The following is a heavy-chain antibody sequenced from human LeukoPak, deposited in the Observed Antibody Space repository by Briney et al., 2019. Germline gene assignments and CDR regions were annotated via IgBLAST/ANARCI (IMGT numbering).Heavy chain of an antibody. CDR1: GYTFTGYY. V-gene: IGHV1-2*02. CDR2: IIPNSGGT. J-gene: IGHJ4*02. CDR3: ARVKVIIFGVVTPFDY. D-gene: IGHD3-3*01. Sequence: ASVKVSCKASGYTFTGYYMHWVRQAPGQGLEWMGWIIPNSGGTNYAQKFQGRVTMTRDTSISTAYMELSRLRSDDTAVYYCARVKVIIFGVVTPFDYWGQGTLVTVSS.